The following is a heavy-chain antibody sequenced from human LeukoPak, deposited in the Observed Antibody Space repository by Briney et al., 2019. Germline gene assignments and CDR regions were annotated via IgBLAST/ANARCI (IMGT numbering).Heavy chain of an antibody. J-gene: IGHJ4*02. CDR2: IYYSGST. D-gene: IGHD2-2*01. CDR1: GDSISSYY. V-gene: IGHV4-59*08. CDR3: ARPAAMSGPYYFDY. Sequence: SETLSLTCTVTGDSISSYYWSWIRQPPGKGLEWIGYIYYSGSTNYNPSLKSRVTISVDTSKNQFSLKLRSVTAADTAVYYCARPAAMSGPYYFDYWGQGTLVTVSS.